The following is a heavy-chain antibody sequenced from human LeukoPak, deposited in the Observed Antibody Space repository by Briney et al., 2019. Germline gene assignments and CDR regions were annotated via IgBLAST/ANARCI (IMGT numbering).Heavy chain of an antibody. CDR2: INSDGSST. V-gene: IGHV3-74*01. Sequence: GGSLRLSCAASGFTFSSYWMHWVRQAPGKGLVWVSRINSDGSSTSYADSVKGRFTISRDNSMSTLSLQMKSLRVEDTALYYCARGYCSGGSCTWGLFDSWGQGTLVTVSS. CDR3: ARGYCSGGSCTWGLFDS. CDR1: GFTFSSYW. D-gene: IGHD2-15*01. J-gene: IGHJ4*02.